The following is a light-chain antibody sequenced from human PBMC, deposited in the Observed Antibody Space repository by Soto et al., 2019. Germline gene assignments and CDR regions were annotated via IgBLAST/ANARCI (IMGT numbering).Light chain of an antibody. CDR2: EVG. CDR1: SSDVGAYNY. CDR3: SSYTSSTTQV. J-gene: IGLJ3*02. V-gene: IGLV2-14*01. Sequence: QSALTQPASVSGSPGQSITISCAGTSSDVGAYNYVSWYQQHPGKAPKLVIYEVGDRPSGVSNRFSGSKSGNTASLTISGXXXXXXXXYXCSSYTSSTTQVFGGGTKLTVL.